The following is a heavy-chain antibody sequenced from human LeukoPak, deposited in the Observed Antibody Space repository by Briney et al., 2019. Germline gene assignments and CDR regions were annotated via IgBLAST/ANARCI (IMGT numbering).Heavy chain of an antibody. CDR3: AKVKYCSSTSCYKSEDYYYMDV. J-gene: IGHJ6*03. CDR1: GFTFSSYG. V-gene: IGHV3-30*02. CDR2: IRYDGSNK. D-gene: IGHD2-2*02. Sequence: GGSLRLSCAASGFTFSSYGMRWVRQAPGKGLEWVAFIRYDGSNKYYADSVKGRFTISRDNSKNTLYLQMNSLRAEDTAVYYCAKVKYCSSTSCYKSEDYYYMDVWGKGTTVTVSS.